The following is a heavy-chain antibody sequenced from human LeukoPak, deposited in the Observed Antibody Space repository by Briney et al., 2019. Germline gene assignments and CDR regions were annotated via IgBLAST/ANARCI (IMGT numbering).Heavy chain of an antibody. CDR2: IRYDGSNK. CDR3: AKYWGLRGAMVKFLDY. V-gene: IGHV3-30*02. Sequence: GGSLRLSCAASGFTFSSYGMHWVRQAPGKGLEWVAFIRYDGSNKYYADSVKGRFTISRDNSKNTLYLQMNILRAEYTAVYYFAKYWGLRGAMVKFLDYWGQETLVPVSS. D-gene: IGHD3-10*01. J-gene: IGHJ4*02. CDR1: GFTFSSYG.